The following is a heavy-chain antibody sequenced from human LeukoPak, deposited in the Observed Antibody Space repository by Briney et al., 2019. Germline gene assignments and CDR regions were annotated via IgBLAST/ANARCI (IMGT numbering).Heavy chain of an antibody. Sequence: PSETLSLTCTVSGGSISSYYWSWIRQPPGKGLEWIWYIYYSGSTNYNPSLTSRVTISVDTSKNQFSLKLSSVTAADTAVYYCARGGYYYDSSGYYYGFFDYWGQGTLVTVSS. CDR2: IYYSGST. D-gene: IGHD3-22*01. V-gene: IGHV4-59*01. J-gene: IGHJ4*02. CDR3: ARGGYYYDSSGYYYGFFDY. CDR1: GGSISSYY.